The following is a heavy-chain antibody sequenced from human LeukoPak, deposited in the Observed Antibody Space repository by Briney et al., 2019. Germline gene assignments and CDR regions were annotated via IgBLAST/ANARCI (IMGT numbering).Heavy chain of an antibody. V-gene: IGHV4-39*07. CDR2: IYYSGST. J-gene: IGHJ6*03. D-gene: IGHD2-2*02. CDR1: VGSISSSIYY. Sequence: SETLSLTCTVPVGSISSSIYYWGWIRQPPGKGLEWIGCIYYSGSTYYNPSLKSRVTISVDTSKHQFSLKLSSVTAADTAVYYCVSIVVPAAIDYYYYMDVWGKGTTVTVSS. CDR3: VSIVVPAAIDYYYYMDV.